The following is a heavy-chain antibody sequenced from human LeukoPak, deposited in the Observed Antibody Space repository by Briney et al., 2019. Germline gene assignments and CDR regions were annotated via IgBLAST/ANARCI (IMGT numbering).Heavy chain of an antibody. CDR1: GGSISSGGYS. D-gene: IGHD6-19*01. J-gene: IGHJ6*02. Sequence: SQTLSLTCAVSGGSISSGGYSWSWIRQPPGKGLEWIGYIYHSGSTYYNPSLKSRVTISVDRSENQFSLKLSSVSAADTAVYYCARVIGYSSGWYYGMDVWGQGTTVTVSS. CDR2: IYHSGST. V-gene: IGHV4-30-2*01. CDR3: ARVIGYSSGWYYGMDV.